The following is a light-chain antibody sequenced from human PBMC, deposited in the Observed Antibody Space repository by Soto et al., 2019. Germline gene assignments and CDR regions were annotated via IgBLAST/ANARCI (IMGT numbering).Light chain of an antibody. J-gene: IGKJ1*01. Sequence: DIQMTQSPSTLSASVGDRVTITCRASQSISGSLAWYQQKPGKAPKLLIYEASNFKSGVPSRFSGSGSGTEYPLTISRLQPDDSASYYCQQYNGYWTFGQGTRVEIK. CDR1: QSISGS. V-gene: IGKV1-5*03. CDR3: QQYNGYWT. CDR2: EAS.